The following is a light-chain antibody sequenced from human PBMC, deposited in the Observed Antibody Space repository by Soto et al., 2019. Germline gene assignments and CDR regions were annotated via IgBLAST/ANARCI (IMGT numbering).Light chain of an antibody. V-gene: IGKV3-20*01. J-gene: IGKJ5*01. CDR2: GAS. CDR1: QSVSSSY. CDR3: QQYGSSPPIT. Sequence: EIVLTQCPCTLSFSPWERSALSCMASQSVSSSYLAWYQQKPGQAPRLLIYGASSRATGIPDRFSGSGSGTDFTLTISRLEPEDFAVYYCQQYGSSPPITFGQGTRLEIK.